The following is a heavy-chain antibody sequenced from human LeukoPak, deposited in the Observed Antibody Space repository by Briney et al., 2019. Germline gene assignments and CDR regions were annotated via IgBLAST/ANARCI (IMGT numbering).Heavy chain of an antibody. Sequence: PGGSLRLSGVASGITFSSYAMSWVRQAPGKGLEWVSSISSGGASTYYADSVKGRFTISRDNSKSTLYLQMNSLRAEDTAVYYCARLSGNYGIDYWGQGTLVTVSS. CDR2: ISSGGAST. J-gene: IGHJ4*02. V-gene: IGHV3-23*01. D-gene: IGHD4-17*01. CDR3: ARLSGNYGIDY. CDR1: GITFSSYA.